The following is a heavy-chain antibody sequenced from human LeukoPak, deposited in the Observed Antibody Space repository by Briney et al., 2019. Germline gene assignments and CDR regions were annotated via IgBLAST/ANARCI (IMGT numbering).Heavy chain of an antibody. CDR3: ASGHKLGDFDY. CDR1: GFTFSSYW. CDR2: IKQDGSEK. D-gene: IGHD7-27*01. Sequence: GGPLRLSCAASGFTFSSYWVSWVRQAPGKGLEWVANIKQDGSEKYYVDSVKGRFTISRDNAKNSLYLQMNSLRAEDTAVYYCASGHKLGDFDYWGQGTLVTVSS. J-gene: IGHJ4*02. V-gene: IGHV3-7*01.